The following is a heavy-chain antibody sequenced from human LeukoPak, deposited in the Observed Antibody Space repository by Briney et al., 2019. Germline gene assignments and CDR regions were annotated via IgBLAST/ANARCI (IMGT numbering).Heavy chain of an antibody. J-gene: IGHJ3*02. V-gene: IGHV3-74*01. CDR3: VLVLSSCFALDI. D-gene: IGHD2-21*01. CDR2: INSDGSST. CDR1: GYIFSRYW. Sequence: GGSLRLSCAPCGYIFSRYWMHCVRQAPGKGLLWVSRINSDGSSTYYADSVKGRFTTSRDNAKNALHLQMNSLTAEDTGRYYGVLVLSSCFALDIWGQGTMVTVSS.